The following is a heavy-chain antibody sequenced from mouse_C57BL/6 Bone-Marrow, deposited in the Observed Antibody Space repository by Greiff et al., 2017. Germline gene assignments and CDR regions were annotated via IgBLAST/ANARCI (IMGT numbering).Heavy chain of an antibody. J-gene: IGHJ2*01. CDR2: ISDGGSYT. Sequence: EVKVVESGGGLVKPGGSLKLSCAASGFTFSSYAMSWVRQTPEKRLEWVATISDGGSYTYYPDNVKGRFTISRDNAKNNLYLQMSHLKSEDIAMYYCARVPYYYGFDYWGQGTTLTVSS. CDR3: ARVPYYYGFDY. D-gene: IGHD1-1*01. V-gene: IGHV5-4*03. CDR1: GFTFSSYA.